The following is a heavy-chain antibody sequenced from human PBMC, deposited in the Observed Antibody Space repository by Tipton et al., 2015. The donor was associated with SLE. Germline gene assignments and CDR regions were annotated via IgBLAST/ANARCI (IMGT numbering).Heavy chain of an antibody. CDR2: IYHNGST. V-gene: IGHV4-30-2*01. D-gene: IGHD3-22*01. J-gene: IGHJ4*02. CDR3: AYFYDSSGYYSDY. CDR1: GGSISSGGYS. Sequence: TLSLTCAVSGGSISSGGYSWSWIRQPPGKGLEWIGYIYHNGSTYYNPSLKSRVTISVDRSKNQFSLKLSSVTAADTAVYYCAYFYDSSGYYSDYWGQGTLVTVSS.